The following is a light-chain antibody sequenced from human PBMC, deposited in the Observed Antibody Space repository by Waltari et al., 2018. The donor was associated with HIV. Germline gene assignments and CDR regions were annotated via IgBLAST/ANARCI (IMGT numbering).Light chain of an antibody. Sequence: SYDLTQPPSVSVSPGQTARITCSGDALPTKCAYWYEQKSGQAPVLVIYEDSKRPSGIHERFSGSSSGTMATWTISGAQVEDEDDYYCYATDSSGNQGVFGGGTKLTVL. V-gene: IGLV3-10*03. CDR3: YATDSSGNQGV. CDR2: EDS. J-gene: IGLJ3*02. CDR1: ALPTKC.